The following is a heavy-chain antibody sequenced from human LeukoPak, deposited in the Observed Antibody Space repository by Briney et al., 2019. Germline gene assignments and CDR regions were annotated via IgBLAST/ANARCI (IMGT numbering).Heavy chain of an antibody. CDR2: FNHSGST. Sequence: PSETLSLTCAVYGGSFSGYYWSCIPQPPGKGLEWIGEFNHSGSTNYNPSLRSRVTISVDTSKNQFSLKLRSVTAADTAVYYCATTRLGDTASYFDYWGQGTLVTVSS. CDR1: GGSFSGYY. V-gene: IGHV4-34*01. CDR3: ATTRLGDTASYFDY. D-gene: IGHD3-16*01. J-gene: IGHJ4*02.